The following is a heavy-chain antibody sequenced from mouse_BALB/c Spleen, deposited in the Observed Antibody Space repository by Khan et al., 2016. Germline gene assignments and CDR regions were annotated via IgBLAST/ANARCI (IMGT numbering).Heavy chain of an antibody. CDR1: GYTFPTYW. Sequence: VQLQESGAELAKSGASVKMSCKASGYTFPTYWMHWVKQRPGQGLEWIGYINPSTGYTEYNQKFKDKATLTADKSSSTAYMQLSSLTSEDSAVYYCARDLDYWGQNTTLTVSS. J-gene: IGHJ2*01. CDR3: ARDLDY. CDR2: INPSTGYT. V-gene: IGHV1-7*01.